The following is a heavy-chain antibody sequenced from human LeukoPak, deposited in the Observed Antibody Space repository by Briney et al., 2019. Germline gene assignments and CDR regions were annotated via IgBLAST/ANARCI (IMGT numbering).Heavy chain of an antibody. Sequence: SETLSLTCAVYGGSFSGYYWSWIRQPPGKGLEWIGEINHSGSTNYNPSLKSRVTISVDTSKNQFSLKLSSLTAADTAVYYCAARYYYYGMDVWGQGTTVTVSS. V-gene: IGHV4-34*01. J-gene: IGHJ6*02. CDR3: AARYYYYGMDV. CDR1: GGSFSGYY. CDR2: INHSGST.